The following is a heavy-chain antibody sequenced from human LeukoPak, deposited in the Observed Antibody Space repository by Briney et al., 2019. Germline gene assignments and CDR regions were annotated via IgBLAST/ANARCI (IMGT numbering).Heavy chain of an antibody. J-gene: IGHJ4*02. CDR3: ARVEDQYSTSPLNYFDY. V-gene: IGHV4-34*01. D-gene: IGHD6-6*01. CDR1: GMSFSELY. CDR2: INHSGIT. Sequence: PSETLSLTCSGYGMSFSELYWSWIRQAPGKGPGWIGEINHSGITYYNPSLESRVTISVANSKNKFSLKLSSVNAADKAVYYCARVEDQYSTSPLNYFDYWGQGTLVTVSS.